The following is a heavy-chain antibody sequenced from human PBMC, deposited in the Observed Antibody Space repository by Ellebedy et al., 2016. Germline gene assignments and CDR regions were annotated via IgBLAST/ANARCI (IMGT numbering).Heavy chain of an antibody. D-gene: IGHD3-10*01. V-gene: IGHV3-23*01. Sequence: ETLSLTCEASGFTFSSHAMSWVRQAPGKGPEWVSAVVGSGERTFYADSVKGRFTISRDNSKNRLYLQMSSLKVEDTATYYCANVGGSGTYYNGYWGQGTLVTVSS. J-gene: IGHJ4*02. CDR3: ANVGGSGTYYNGY. CDR2: VVGSGERT. CDR1: GFTFSSHA.